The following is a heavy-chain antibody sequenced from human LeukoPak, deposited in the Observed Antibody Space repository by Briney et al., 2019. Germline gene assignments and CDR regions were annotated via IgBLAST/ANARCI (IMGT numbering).Heavy chain of an antibody. CDR3: AKDRGFSFASGSSELDY. Sequence: PGSSVTLPYGLCGLTFSKYGMHGLRQAPGRGLEWVAVISYDGSKKYYTGSVKGGITISRDNSKNTLYLQMNSLRAEDTAVYYCAKDRGFSFASGSSELDYGGQGTLVSVSS. D-gene: IGHD3-10*01. CDR2: ISYDGSKK. J-gene: IGHJ4*02. V-gene: IGHV3-30*18. CDR1: GLTFSKYG.